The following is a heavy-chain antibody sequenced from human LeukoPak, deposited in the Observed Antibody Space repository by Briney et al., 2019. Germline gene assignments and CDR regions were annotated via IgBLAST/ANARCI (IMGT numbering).Heavy chain of an antibody. J-gene: IGHJ5*02. V-gene: IGHV4-59*01. CDR2: IYYSGST. Sequence: SETLSLTCTVSGGSISSYYWSWIRQPPGKGLEWIGYIYYSGSTNYNPSLKSRVTISVDTSKNQFSLKLSSVTAADTAVYYCAREIYGSGSPTNWFDPWGQGTLVTVSS. D-gene: IGHD3-10*01. CDR3: AREIYGSGSPTNWFDP. CDR1: GGSISSYY.